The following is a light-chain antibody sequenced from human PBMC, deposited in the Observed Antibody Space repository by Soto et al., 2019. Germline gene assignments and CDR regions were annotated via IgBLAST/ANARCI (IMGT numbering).Light chain of an antibody. Sequence: EVVLTQSPGTLSLSPGDRATLSCRASQRVGRSLAWYQQKPGQAPRLLFHGASSRAPGVPDSFSGSGSGTDFTLTISRLEPEDFAVYYCQQYGSSPETFGQGTKVEIK. V-gene: IGKV3-20*01. CDR2: GAS. CDR3: QQYGSSPET. J-gene: IGKJ1*01. CDR1: QRVGRS.